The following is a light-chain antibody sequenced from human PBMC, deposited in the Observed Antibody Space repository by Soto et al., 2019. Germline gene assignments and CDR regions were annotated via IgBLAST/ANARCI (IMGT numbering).Light chain of an antibody. J-gene: IGLJ1*01. CDR3: SSYTSSSNYV. CDR1: SSDVGGYNY. CDR2: DVS. V-gene: IGLV2-14*01. Sequence: QSALTQPASVSGSPGQSITISCTGTSSDVGGYNYVSWYQQHPGKAPQLMIYDVSNRPSGVSNRFSGSKSGNTASLTISGLQAEDEADYYCSSYTSSSNYVVGTGTKLTVL.